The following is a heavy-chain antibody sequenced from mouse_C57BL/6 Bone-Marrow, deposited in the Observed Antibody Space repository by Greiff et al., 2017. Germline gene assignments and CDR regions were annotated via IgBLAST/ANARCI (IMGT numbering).Heavy chain of an antibody. D-gene: IGHD1-1*01. CDR2: IGPGSGST. CDR1: GYTFTDYY. J-gene: IGHJ2*01. CDR3: ADEGIATVIAPYYFDF. V-gene: IGHV1-77*01. Sequence: VMLVESGAELVKPGASVKISCKASGYTFTDYYINWVKQRPGQGLEWIGKIGPGSGSTYYNEKFKGKATLTADNSSSTAYMQLSSLTSEDSAVYYGADEGIATVIAPYYFDFWGEGTTLTVSS.